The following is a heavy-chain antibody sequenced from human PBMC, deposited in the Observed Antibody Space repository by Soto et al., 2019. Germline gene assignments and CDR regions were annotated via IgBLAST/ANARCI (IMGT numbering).Heavy chain of an antibody. J-gene: IGHJ6*02. V-gene: IGHV4-59*01. CDR3: ARHYYDSSGYRFDRELNMDV. CDR1: GGSISSYY. Sequence: SETLSLTCTVSGGSISSYYWSWIRQPPGKGLEWIGYIYYSGSTNYNPSLKSRVTISVDTSKNQFSLKLSSVTAADTAVYYCARHYYDSSGYRFDRELNMDVWGQGTTVTVSS. D-gene: IGHD3-22*01. CDR2: IYYSGST.